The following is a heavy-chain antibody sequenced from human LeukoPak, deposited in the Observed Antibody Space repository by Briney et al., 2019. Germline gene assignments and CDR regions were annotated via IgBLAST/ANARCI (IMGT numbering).Heavy chain of an antibody. V-gene: IGHV3-30*18. CDR1: GFTFSSYG. J-gene: IGHJ4*02. CDR3: AKDGYCSGGSCYPGAFDY. D-gene: IGHD2-15*01. CDR2: ISYDGSNK. Sequence: PGGSLRLSCAASGFTFSSYGMHWVRQAPGKGLEWVAVISYDGSNKYYADSVKGRFTISRDNSKNTLYLQMNSLRAEDTAVYYCAKDGYCSGGSCYPGAFDYWAREPWSPSPQ.